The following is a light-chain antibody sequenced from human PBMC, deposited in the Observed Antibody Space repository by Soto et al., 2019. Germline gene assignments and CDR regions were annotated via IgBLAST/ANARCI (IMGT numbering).Light chain of an antibody. CDR2: GAS. Sequence: EILMTQSPSTLSVSAGGRATLSCRASQSISYTVAWYQQNPGQAPRLLIYGASSRATGIPERFSGSGSGTDFTLTISSLEPEDFAVYYCQQRSNWPLTFGGGTKVDI. V-gene: IGKV3-11*01. J-gene: IGKJ4*01. CDR1: QSISYT. CDR3: QQRSNWPLT.